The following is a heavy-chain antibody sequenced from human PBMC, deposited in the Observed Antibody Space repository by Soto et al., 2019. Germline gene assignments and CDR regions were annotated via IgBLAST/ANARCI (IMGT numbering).Heavy chain of an antibody. CDR3: AHAFGGTSWPNDAFDI. CDR2: IYWDDDQ. Sequence: SGPTLVNPTQSLTLTCTVSGFSLSGDGVGVGWIRQPPGKALVWLALIYWDDDQRYSPSLKTRLTITKDTSKNQVVLTMTNMDPVDTATYYCAHAFGGTSWPNDAFDIWGQGTVVTVSS. CDR1: GFSLSGDGVG. D-gene: IGHD3-3*02. V-gene: IGHV2-5*02. J-gene: IGHJ3*02.